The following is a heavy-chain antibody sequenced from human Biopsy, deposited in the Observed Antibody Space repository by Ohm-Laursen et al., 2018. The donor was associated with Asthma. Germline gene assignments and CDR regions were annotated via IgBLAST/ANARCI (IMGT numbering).Heavy chain of an antibody. CDR3: ASPSSSREILYYYYNMDI. Sequence: SVKVSCKASGGTFGNYAISWVRQAPGLGLEWMGGISPVFGSTNIAQKFQGRVTISADIFTKTAYLEVSSLRSDDTAVYYCASPSSSREILYYYYNMDIWGQGTTGNV. CDR2: ISPVFGST. D-gene: IGHD6-13*01. J-gene: IGHJ6*02. CDR1: GGTFGNYA. V-gene: IGHV1-69*06.